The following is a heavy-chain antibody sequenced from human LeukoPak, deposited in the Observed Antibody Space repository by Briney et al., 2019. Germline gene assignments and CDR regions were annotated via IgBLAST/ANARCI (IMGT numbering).Heavy chain of an antibody. CDR3: ARDYCSGGSCYGDY. CDR1: GFTVSSNY. J-gene: IGHJ4*02. D-gene: IGHD2-15*01. V-gene: IGHV3-53*01. Sequence: GGSLRLSCAASGFTVSSNYMSWVRQAPGKGLEWVSVIYSGGSTYYADSVKGRFTISRDNSKNTLYLQMNSLRAEDTAVYYCARDYCSGGSCYGDYWGQGTLVTVSS. CDR2: IYSGGST.